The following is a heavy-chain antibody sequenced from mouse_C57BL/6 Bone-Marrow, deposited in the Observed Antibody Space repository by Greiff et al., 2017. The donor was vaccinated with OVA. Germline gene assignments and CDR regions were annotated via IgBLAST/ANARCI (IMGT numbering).Heavy chain of an antibody. CDR1: GYTFTSYG. CDR2: IYPRSGNT. J-gene: IGHJ2*01. CDR3: APGDGYSDY. D-gene: IGHD2-3*01. V-gene: IGHV1-81*01. Sequence: VQRVESGAELARPGASVKLSCKASGYTFTSYGISWVKQRTGQGLEWIGEIYPRSGNTYYNEKFKGKATLTADKSSSTAYMELRSLTSEDSAVYFCAPGDGYSDYWGQGTTLTVSS.